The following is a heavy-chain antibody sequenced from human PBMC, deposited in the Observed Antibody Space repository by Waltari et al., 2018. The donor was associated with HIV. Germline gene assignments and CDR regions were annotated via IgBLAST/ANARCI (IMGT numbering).Heavy chain of an antibody. CDR3: ARLMVVAGTPYYGLDV. CDR2: SMSSSSTI. D-gene: IGHD2-8*01. J-gene: IGHJ6*02. CDR1: GFIFNTYS. Sequence: EVPLVESGGDLVQHGGSLRLSCAVSGFIFNTYSMNWVRQAPGKGLEWISDSMSSSSTIYYSDSVKGRFTIARDNAKNSLYLQMNSLIAEDTAVYYCARLMVVAGTPYYGLDVWGQGTTVTVSS. V-gene: IGHV3-48*01.